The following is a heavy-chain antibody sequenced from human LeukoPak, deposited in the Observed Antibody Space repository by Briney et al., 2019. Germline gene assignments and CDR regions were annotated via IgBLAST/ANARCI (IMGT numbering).Heavy chain of an antibody. J-gene: IGHJ4*02. CDR3: ARIGYSSSSNDY. CDR1: GFVFSNYW. D-gene: IGHD6-6*01. Sequence: PGGSLRLSCEASGFVFSNYWMSWVRQAPGKGLEWVANINQDERIKYYLDSVRGRLTISRDNAKNSVYLQMNGLRAEDTALYFCARIGYSSSSNDYWGPGTLVTVSS. CDR2: INQDERIK. V-gene: IGHV3-7*01.